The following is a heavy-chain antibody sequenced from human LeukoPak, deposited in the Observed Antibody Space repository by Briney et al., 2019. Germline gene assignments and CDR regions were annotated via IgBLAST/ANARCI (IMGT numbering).Heavy chain of an antibody. Sequence: GSLRLSCAASGFTFRSYAMHWGRQAPGKGLEGVAVISYDGSNKYYADSVKGRFTISRDNSKNTLYLQMNSLRAEDTAVYYCARDPNPLSTSWAWGYYFAYWGQGTLVTVSS. CDR3: ARDPNPLSTSWAWGYYFAY. V-gene: IGHV3-30*04. J-gene: IGHJ4*02. D-gene: IGHD6-6*01. CDR2: ISYDGSNK. CDR1: GFTFRSYA.